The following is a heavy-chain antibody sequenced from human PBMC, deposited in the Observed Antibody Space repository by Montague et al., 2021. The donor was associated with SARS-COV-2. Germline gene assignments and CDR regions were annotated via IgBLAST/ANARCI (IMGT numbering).Heavy chain of an antibody. D-gene: IGHD2-15*01. CDR3: ARDQGVYCSGGSCYNFDY. CDR1: GGSISTYYY. CDR2: IYYGGST. V-gene: IGHV4-39*02. Sequence: SETLSLTCTVSGGSISTYYYWGWIRQPPGKGLEWIGSIYYGGSTYYNPSLKSRVTISVDTSMIHFSLKLSSVTAADTAVYYCARDQGVYCSGGSCYNFDYWGQGTLVTVSS. J-gene: IGHJ4*02.